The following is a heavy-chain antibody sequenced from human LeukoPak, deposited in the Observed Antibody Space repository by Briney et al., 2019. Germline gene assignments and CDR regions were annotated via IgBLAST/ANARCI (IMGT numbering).Heavy chain of an antibody. CDR1: GFTFSDYY. J-gene: IGHJ6*02. V-gene: IGHV3-11*04. Sequence: GGSLRLSCAASGFTFSDYYMSWFRQAPGKGLEWVSYISSSGSTIYYADSVKGRFTISRDNSKNTLYLQMNSLRAEDTAVYYCARVADRRYYYGMDVWGQGTTVTVSS. CDR3: ARVADRRYYYGMDV. CDR2: ISSSGSTI.